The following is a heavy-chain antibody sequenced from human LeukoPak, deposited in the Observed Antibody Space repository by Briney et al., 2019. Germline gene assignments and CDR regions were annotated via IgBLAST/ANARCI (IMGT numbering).Heavy chain of an antibody. J-gene: IGHJ4*02. CDR3: ARRYSSSWTFDY. CDR1: GFTFSNYN. D-gene: IGHD6-13*01. Sequence: SGGSLRLSCAASGFTFSNYNMNWVRQAPGMGLEWVSYISSSSNTIYYADSVKGRFTISRDNAKNSLYLQMNSRRDEDTAVYYCARRYSSSWTFDYWGQGTLVTVSS. V-gene: IGHV3-48*02. CDR2: ISSSSNTI.